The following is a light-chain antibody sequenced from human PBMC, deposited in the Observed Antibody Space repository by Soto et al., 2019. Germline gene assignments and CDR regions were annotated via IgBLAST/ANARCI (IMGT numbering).Light chain of an antibody. J-gene: IGLJ2*01. V-gene: IGLV2-14*03. Sequence: QSALTQPASVSGSPGQSITISCTGTSSDVGGYNYVSWYQQHPGKAPKILIYDVNGRPSGVSNRFSGSKSGNTASLTISGLQAEDEADYYCSSYTSSSTLVFGGGTKLIVL. CDR3: SSYTSSSTLV. CDR2: DVN. CDR1: SSDVGGYNY.